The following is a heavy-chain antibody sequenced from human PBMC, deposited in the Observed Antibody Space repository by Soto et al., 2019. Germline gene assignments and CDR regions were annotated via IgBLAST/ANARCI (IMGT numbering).Heavy chain of an antibody. D-gene: IGHD3-3*01. CDR2: ITWNSRVV. J-gene: IGHJ4*02. Sequence: ESGGRLVQPGRSLRLSCVGTGLNFDDFAMHWVRQAPGKGLEWVSGITWNSRVVAYADSVKGRFTISRDNARNSLYLQMDSLRDEDAALYYCAKGRYDFWSPYYFDSWGQGTLVTVSS. CDR3: AKGRYDFWSPYYFDS. CDR1: GLNFDDFA. V-gene: IGHV3-9*01.